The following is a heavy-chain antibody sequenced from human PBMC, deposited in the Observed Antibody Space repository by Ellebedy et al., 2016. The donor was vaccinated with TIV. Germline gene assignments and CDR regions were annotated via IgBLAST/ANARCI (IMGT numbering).Heavy chain of an antibody. D-gene: IGHD3-10*01. V-gene: IGHV1-69*13. CDR1: GYTFTSYY. CDR3: ARVGGMVRGVIPYYFDY. CDR2: IIPIFGTA. Sequence: AASVKVSCKASGYTFTSYYMHWVRQAPGQGLEWMGGIIPIFGTANYAQKFQGRVTITADESTSTAYMELSSLRSEDTAVYYCARVGGMVRGVIPYYFDYWGQGTLVTVSS. J-gene: IGHJ4*02.